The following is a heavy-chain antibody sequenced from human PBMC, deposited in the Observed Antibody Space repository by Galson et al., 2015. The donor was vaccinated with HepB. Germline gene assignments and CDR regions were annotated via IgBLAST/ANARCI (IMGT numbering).Heavy chain of an antibody. CDR2: ISYDGSNK. D-gene: IGHD5-18*01. CDR3: ARDIGIQLWRNTYFDY. V-gene: IGHV3-30-3*01. J-gene: IGHJ4*02. Sequence: SLRLSCAASGFTFSRYAMHWVRQAPGKGLEWVAVISYDGSNKYYADSVKGRFTISRDNSKNTLYLQMNSLRAEDTAVYYCARDIGIQLWRNTYFDYWGQGTLVTVSS. CDR1: GFTFSRYA.